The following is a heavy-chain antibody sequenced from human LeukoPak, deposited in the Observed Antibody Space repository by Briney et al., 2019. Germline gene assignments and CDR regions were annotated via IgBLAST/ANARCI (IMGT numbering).Heavy chain of an antibody. Sequence: QTGGSLRLSCAASGFTFSSYGMSWVRQAPGKGLEWVSAIRGSCGSTYYADSVKGRFTISRDNSKNTLYLQMNSLRAEDTAVYYCAKTRQEGRGYCTNGVCYDAFDIWGQGTMVTVSS. CDR2: IRGSCGST. CDR1: GFTFSSYG. CDR3: AKTRQEGRGYCTNGVCYDAFDI. D-gene: IGHD2-8*01. V-gene: IGHV3-23*01. J-gene: IGHJ3*02.